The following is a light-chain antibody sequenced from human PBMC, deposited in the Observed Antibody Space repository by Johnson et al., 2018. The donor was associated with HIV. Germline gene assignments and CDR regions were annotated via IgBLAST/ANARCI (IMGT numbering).Light chain of an antibody. CDR1: TSNIGKSY. J-gene: IGLJ1*01. CDR2: DNN. Sequence: QSVLTQPPSVSAAPGQKVTISCSGSTSNIGKSYVSWYQQLPGTAPKLLIYDNNKRPSGIPDRFSGSKSGTSATLGITGLQTGDAADYYCGTWDNSLSAVFGTGTKVTVL. V-gene: IGLV1-51*01. CDR3: GTWDNSLSAV.